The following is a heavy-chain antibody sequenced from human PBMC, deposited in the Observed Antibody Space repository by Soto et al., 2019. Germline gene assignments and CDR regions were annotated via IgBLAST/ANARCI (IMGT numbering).Heavy chain of an antibody. V-gene: IGHV1-69*01. CDR3: ARSEGGSSSLDIYYCYYYGVDV. Sequence: QVQLVQSGAEVKKPGSSVKVSCKSPGGTFSSYAISWVRQAPGQGLEWMGGIIPIFGTAKHAQKFKCRVTITADESKSTGYMVLISLTSEDTAVYYCARSEGGSSSLDIYYCYYYGVDVWGEGTWVNVSS. D-gene: IGHD2-15*01. J-gene: IGHJ6*01. CDR2: IIPIFGTA. CDR1: GGTFSSYA.